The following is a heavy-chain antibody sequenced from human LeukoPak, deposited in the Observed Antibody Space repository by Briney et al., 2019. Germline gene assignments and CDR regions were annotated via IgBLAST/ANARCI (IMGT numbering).Heavy chain of an antibody. CDR1: GYTFTSYG. D-gene: IGHD2-8*01. J-gene: IGHJ4*02. Sequence: ASVKVSCKASGYTFTSYGINWVRQAPGQGLEWMGWISGNNGKTNYAQKLQGRVTMTTDTSTSTVYMELRSLRSDDTAVYHCARGRSHGVDDYWGQGTLVTVSS. V-gene: IGHV1-18*01. CDR3: ARGRSHGVDDY. CDR2: ISGNNGKT.